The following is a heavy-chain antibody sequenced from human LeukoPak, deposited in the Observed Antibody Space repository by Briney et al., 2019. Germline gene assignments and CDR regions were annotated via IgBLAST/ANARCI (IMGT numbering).Heavy chain of an antibody. CDR3: ARDARLTYGDYVPALDYYYYMDV. V-gene: IGHV3-7*01. J-gene: IGHJ6*03. Sequence: GGTLRLSCAASGFTFSSYAMSWVRQAPGKGLEWVANIKQDGSEKFYVDSVKGRFTISRDNAKNSLFLQMNSLRAEDTAVYYCARDARLTYGDYVPALDYYYYMDVWGKGTTVTISS. CDR1: GFTFSSYA. D-gene: IGHD4-17*01. CDR2: IKQDGSEK.